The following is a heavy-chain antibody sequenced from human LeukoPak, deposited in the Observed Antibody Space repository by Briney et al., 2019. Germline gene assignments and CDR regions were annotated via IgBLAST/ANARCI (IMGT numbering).Heavy chain of an antibody. J-gene: IGHJ3*02. Sequence: SETLSLTCTVSGGSISSYYWSWIRQPPGKGLEWIGYIYYSGSTNYNPSLKSRVTISVDTSRNQFSLKLSSVTAADTAVYYCARWTLWFGELLNAFDIWGQGTMVTVSS. CDR3: ARWTLWFGELLNAFDI. V-gene: IGHV4-59*01. CDR2: IYYSGST. D-gene: IGHD3-10*01. CDR1: GGSISSYY.